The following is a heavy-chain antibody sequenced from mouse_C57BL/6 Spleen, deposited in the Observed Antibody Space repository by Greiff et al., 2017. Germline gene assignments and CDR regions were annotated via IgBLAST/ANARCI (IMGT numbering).Heavy chain of an antibody. J-gene: IGHJ1*03. D-gene: IGHD1-1*01. Sequence: QVTLKESGPGILQPSQTLSLTCSFSGFSLSTFGMGVGWIRQPSGKGLEWLAHIWWDDDKYYNPALKSRLTISKDTSKNQVFLKIANVDTADTATYYCARIVSYYGSSYRYFDVWGTGTTVTVSS. CDR1: GFSLSTFGMG. CDR2: IWWDDDK. CDR3: ARIVSYYGSSYRYFDV. V-gene: IGHV8-8*01.